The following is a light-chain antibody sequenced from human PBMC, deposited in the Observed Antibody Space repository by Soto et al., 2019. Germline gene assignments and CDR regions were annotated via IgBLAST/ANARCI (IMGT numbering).Light chain of an antibody. J-gene: IGKJ5*01. V-gene: IGKV3-20*01. CDR3: QQYGTSPNT. CDR2: GTS. CDR1: QSVSSNY. Sequence: EIVLTQSPGTLSLSPGERATLSCRASQSVSSNYLAWYQQKPGQAPRLLIYGTSSRATGIPDRFSGSVSGTDFSLIISRLEPDDCAVYYCQQYGTSPNTFGQGTRVEMK.